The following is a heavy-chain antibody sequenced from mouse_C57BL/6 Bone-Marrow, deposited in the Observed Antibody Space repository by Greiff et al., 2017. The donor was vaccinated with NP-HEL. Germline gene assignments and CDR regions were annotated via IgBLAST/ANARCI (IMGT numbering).Heavy chain of an antibody. CDR1: GYTFTSYW. CDR3: ARKRELFFFDY. J-gene: IGHJ2*01. Sequence: LVESGAELVRPGSSVKLSCKASGYTFTSYWMHWVKQRPIQGLEWIGNIDPSDSETHYNQKFKDKATLTVDKSSSTAYMQLSSLTSEDSAVYYCARKRELFFFDYWGQGTTLTVSS. CDR2: IDPSDSET. V-gene: IGHV1-52*01.